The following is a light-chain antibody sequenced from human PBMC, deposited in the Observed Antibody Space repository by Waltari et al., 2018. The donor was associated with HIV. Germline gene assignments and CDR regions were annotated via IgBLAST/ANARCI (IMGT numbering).Light chain of an antibody. CDR2: DVS. Sequence: QSALTQPGSVSGSPGQSVTIPATETTSEVGVYNFVSWYQQHPGKAPKLMIYDVSKRPSGVPDRFSGSKSGNTASLTISGLQAEDEADYYCCSYAGSYPVVFGGGTKLTVL. CDR3: CSYAGSYPVV. J-gene: IGLJ2*01. V-gene: IGLV2-11*01. CDR1: TSEVGVYNF.